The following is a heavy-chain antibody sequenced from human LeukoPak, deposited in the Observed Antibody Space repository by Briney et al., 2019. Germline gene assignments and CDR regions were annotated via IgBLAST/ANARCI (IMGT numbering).Heavy chain of an antibody. V-gene: IGHV3-9*01. CDR1: GFTFDDYA. Sequence: PGGSLRLSCAASGFTFDDYAMHWVRQAPGKGLEWVSGISWNSGSIGYADSVKGRFTISRDNAKNSLYLQMNSLRAEDTASYYCAKSAPSSVAGNFDYWGQGTLVTVSS. J-gene: IGHJ4*02. D-gene: IGHD6-19*01. CDR3: AKSAPSSVAGNFDY. CDR2: ISWNSGSI.